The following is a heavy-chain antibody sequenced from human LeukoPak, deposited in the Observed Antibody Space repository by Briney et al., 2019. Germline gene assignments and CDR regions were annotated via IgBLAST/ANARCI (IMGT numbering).Heavy chain of an antibody. CDR2: ISSSSRTI. Sequence: GGSLRLSCAASGFTFSTYSMNWVRQAPGKGLEWISYISSSSRTIYYADSAKGRFTISRDNAKSSLYLQMNSLRDEDTAVYFCARDASRYLEGYVWGTFDAFDVWGQGTMVIVSS. CDR1: GFTFSTYS. D-gene: IGHD3-16*01. CDR3: ARDASRYLEGYVWGTFDAFDV. V-gene: IGHV3-48*02. J-gene: IGHJ3*01.